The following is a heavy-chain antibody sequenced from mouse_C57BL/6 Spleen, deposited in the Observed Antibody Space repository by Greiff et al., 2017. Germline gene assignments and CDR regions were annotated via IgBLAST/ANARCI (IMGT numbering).Heavy chain of an antibody. V-gene: IGHV1-59*01. CDR2: IDPSDSYT. Sequence: VQLQQPGAELVRPGTSVKLSCKASGYTFTSYWMHWVKQRPGQGLEWIGVIDPSDSYTNYNQKFKGKATLTVDTSSSTAYMQLSSLTSEDSAVYYCAYYCGSSYNDWGQGTTLTVSS. CDR1: GYTFTSYW. CDR3: AYYCGSSYND. D-gene: IGHD1-1*01. J-gene: IGHJ2*01.